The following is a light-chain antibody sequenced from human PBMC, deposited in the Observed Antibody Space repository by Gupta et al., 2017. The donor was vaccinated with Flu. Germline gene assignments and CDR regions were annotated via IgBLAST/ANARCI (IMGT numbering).Light chain of an antibody. J-gene: IGLJ3*02. CDR3: QTWGSGTHV. V-gene: IGLV4-69*01. Sequence: QLALTPSPPASASLGDSVTLTCTLSSRHSSNAVAWYQQRPGKGPRYLLTLNSYGSHTRGDEGPDRFSGSNSVADRDLIISGLQAEDEDDYYCQTWGSGTHVFGGGTRLTVL. CDR2: LNSYGSH. CDR1: SRHSSNA.